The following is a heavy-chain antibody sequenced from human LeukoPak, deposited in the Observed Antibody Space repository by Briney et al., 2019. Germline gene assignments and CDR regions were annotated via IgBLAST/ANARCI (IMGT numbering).Heavy chain of an antibody. CDR3: ARDIDFWSGSNFDY. D-gene: IGHD3-3*01. CDR2: IIPIFGTA. J-gene: IGHJ4*02. Sequence: SVKVSCKASGGTFSSYAISWVRQAPGQGLEWMGGIIPIFGTANYAQKFQGRVTITADESTSTAYMELSSLRSEDTAVYYCARDIDFWSGSNFDYWGQGTLVTVSS. CDR1: GGTFSSYA. V-gene: IGHV1-69*13.